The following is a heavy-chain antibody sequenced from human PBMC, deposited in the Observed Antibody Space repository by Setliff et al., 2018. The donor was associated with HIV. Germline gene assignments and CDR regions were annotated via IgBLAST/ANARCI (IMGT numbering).Heavy chain of an antibody. CDR2: VYHTGST. V-gene: IGHV4-4*02. CDR1: GASDINYIW. D-gene: IGHD3-22*01. Sequence: SETLSLTCAVSGASDINYIWWSWVRQPPGKGLEWIGEVYHTGSTNLNPSLKTRLTISVATSKNQFSLKLNSVTTADTAVYYCARSRTSSGYYCVRDSSRGSAWDPGAFDIWGQGTAVTVSS. CDR3: ARSRTSSGYYCVRDSSRGSAWDPGAFDI. J-gene: IGHJ3*02.